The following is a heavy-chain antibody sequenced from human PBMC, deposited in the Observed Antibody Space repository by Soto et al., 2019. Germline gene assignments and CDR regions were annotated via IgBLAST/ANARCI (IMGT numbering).Heavy chain of an antibody. CDR3: AKGSMVRGGFDS. D-gene: IGHD3-10*01. CDR2: ISGTGGST. Sequence: EVQVLESGGGLVQPGGSLRLSCAASGFTFSSSAMSWVRQAPAKGLEWVSGISGTGGSTYYADSVKGRFTISRDNSKNTLYLQINSLRADDTAVYYCAKGSMVRGGFDSWGRGTLVTVSS. CDR1: GFTFSSSA. J-gene: IGHJ4*02. V-gene: IGHV3-23*01.